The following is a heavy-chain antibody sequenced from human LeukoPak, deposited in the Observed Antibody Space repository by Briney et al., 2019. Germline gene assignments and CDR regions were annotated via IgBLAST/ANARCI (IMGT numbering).Heavy chain of an antibody. J-gene: IGHJ4*02. D-gene: IGHD3-22*01. Sequence: GGSLRLSCAASGFTFSNTWMHWVRQAPGKGLVWVSRIHSDGISTTYADSVKGRFTISRDNAKNTLYLQMNSLRAEDTAVYYCARDAAYYDIALDYWGQGTLVTVSS. CDR2: IHSDGIST. CDR1: GFTFSNTW. CDR3: ARDAAYYDIALDY. V-gene: IGHV3-74*03.